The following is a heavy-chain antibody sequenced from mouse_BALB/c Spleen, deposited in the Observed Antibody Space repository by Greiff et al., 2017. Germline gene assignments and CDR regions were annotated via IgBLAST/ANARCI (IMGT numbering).Heavy chain of an antibody. CDR3: TREGLLRLPFDY. Sequence: EVMLVESGTVLARPGASVKMSCKASGYTFTSYWMHWVKQRPGQGLEWIGAIYPGNSDTSYNQKFKGKAKLTAVTSTSTAYMELSSLTNEDSAVYYCTREGLLRLPFDYWGQGTTLTVSS. J-gene: IGHJ2*01. CDR2: IYPGNSDT. V-gene: IGHV1-5*01. D-gene: IGHD1-2*01. CDR1: GYTFTSYW.